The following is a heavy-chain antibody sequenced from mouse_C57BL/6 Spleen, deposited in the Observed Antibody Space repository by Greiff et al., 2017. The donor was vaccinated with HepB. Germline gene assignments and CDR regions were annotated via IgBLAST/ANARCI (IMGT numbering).Heavy chain of an antibody. J-gene: IGHJ1*03. CDR2: ISSGSSTI. D-gene: IGHD1-1*01. Sequence: EVKLMESGGGLVKPGGSLKLSCAASGFTFSDYGMHWVRQAPEKGLEWVAYISSGSSTIYYADTVKGRFTISRDNAKNTLFLQMTSLRSEDTAMYYCATPPYGSSHWYFDVWGTGTTVTVSS. CDR1: GFTFSDYG. V-gene: IGHV5-17*01. CDR3: ATPPYGSSHWYFDV.